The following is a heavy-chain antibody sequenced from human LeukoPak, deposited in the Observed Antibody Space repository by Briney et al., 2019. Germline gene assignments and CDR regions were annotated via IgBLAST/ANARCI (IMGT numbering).Heavy chain of an antibody. D-gene: IGHD1-26*01. J-gene: IGHJ6*02. V-gene: IGHV4-4*07. CDR2: IYTSGST. Sequence: SETLSLTCTVSGGSISSYYWSWIRQPAGKGLEWIGRIYTSGSTNYNPSLKSRVTMSVDTSKNQFSLKVSSVIAADTAVYYCARDTWVALYGMDVWGQGTTVTVSS. CDR3: ARDTWVALYGMDV. CDR1: GGSISSYY.